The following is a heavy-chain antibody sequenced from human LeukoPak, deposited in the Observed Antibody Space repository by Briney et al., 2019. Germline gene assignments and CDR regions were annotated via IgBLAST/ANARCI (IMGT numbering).Heavy chain of an antibody. J-gene: IGHJ4*02. CDR3: AKEAGGSQYYFDY. CDR1: GFTFDDYA. CDR2: ISWNSGSI. V-gene: IGHV3-9*01. D-gene: IGHD1-14*01. Sequence: GGSLRLSCAASGFTFDDYAMHWVRQAPGKGLEWVSGISWNSGSIGYADSVKGRFTISRDNAKNSLYLQMNSLRAEDTALYYCAKEAGGSQYYFDYWGQGTLVTVSS.